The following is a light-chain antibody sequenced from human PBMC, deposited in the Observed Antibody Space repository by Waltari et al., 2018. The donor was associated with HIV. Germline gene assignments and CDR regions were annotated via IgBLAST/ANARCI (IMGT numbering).Light chain of an antibody. J-gene: IGKJ1*01. CDR2: QAS. CDR3: HQYASFSGT. Sequence: DIRLTQSPSTLSASAGDRVAITCRAGQNVVAFLAWYQQKPGKPPKLLIFQASIFEGGVPSRFSGSVSGSDFTLTINGLQSDDFATYYCHQYASFSGTFGQGTKVELK. CDR1: QNVVAF. V-gene: IGKV1-5*03.